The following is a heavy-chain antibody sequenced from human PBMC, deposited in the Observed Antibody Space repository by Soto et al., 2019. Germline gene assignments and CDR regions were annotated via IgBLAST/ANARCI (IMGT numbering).Heavy chain of an antibody. CDR2: ISAYNGNT. CDR3: ALDHYDFWSGSHAFAI. D-gene: IGHD3-3*01. Sequence: ASVKVSCKASGYTFTSYGISWVRQAPGQGLEWMGWISAYNGNTNYAQKLQGRVTMTTDTSTSTAYMELRSLRSDDTAVYYCALDHYDFWSGSHAFAIWGQGTMVTVSS. CDR1: GYTFTSYG. V-gene: IGHV1-18*01. J-gene: IGHJ3*02.